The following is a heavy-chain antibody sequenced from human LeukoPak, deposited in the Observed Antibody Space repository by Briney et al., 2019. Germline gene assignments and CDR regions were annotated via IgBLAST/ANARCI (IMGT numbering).Heavy chain of an antibody. CDR1: GGSISSSNW. Sequence: NPSGTLSLTCAVSGGSISSSNWWSWVRQPPGKGLEWIGEIYHSGSTNYNPSLKSRVTISVDKSKNQFYLKLSSVTAADTAVYYCARDLGYCSSTSCRDGIDYWGQGTLVTVSS. D-gene: IGHD2-2*01. V-gene: IGHV4-4*02. CDR2: IYHSGST. CDR3: ARDLGYCSSTSCRDGIDY. J-gene: IGHJ4*02.